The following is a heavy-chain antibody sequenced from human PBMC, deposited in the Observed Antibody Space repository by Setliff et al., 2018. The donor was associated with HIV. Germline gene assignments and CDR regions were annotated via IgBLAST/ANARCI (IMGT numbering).Heavy chain of an antibody. CDR3: ARDVDNAGTHPPDY. CDR1: GYSFTSYT. CDR2: INAGNGNT. J-gene: IGHJ4*02. V-gene: IGHV1-3*01. D-gene: IGHD1-20*01. Sequence: ASVKVSCKASGYSFTSYTIHWVRQAPGQRLEWMGWINAGNGNTKYSQKFRGRVTMTTDTSTSTAYMEMRSLRSDDTAVYFCARDVDNAGTHPPDYWGQGTLVTVSS.